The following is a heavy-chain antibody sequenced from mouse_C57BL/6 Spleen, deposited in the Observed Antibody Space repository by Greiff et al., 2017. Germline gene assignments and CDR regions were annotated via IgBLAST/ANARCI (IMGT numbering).Heavy chain of an antibody. Sequence: QVHVKQSGPGLVQPSQSLSITCTVSGFSLTSYGVHWVRQSPGKGLEWLGVIWRGESTDYNADFMSRMSITKDNSKSQVFFKMTSLQADETAIYYCAKTDDGYPYYAMYDWGQGTSVTVAS. J-gene: IGHJ4*01. CDR2: IWRGEST. CDR3: AKTDDGYPYYAMYD. V-gene: IGHV2-5*01. CDR1: GFSLTSYG. D-gene: IGHD2-3*01.